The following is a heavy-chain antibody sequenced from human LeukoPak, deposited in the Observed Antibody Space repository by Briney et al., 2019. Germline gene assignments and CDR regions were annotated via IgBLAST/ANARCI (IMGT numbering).Heavy chain of an antibody. V-gene: IGHV1-58*01. CDR1: GFTFTSSA. CDR2: IVVGSGNT. CDR3: AAVSQIAVAGTGDY. D-gene: IGHD6-19*01. J-gene: IGHJ4*02. Sequence: SVKVSCKASGFTFTSSAVQWVRQARGQRLEWIGWIVVGSGNTNSAQKFQERVTITRDMSTSTAYMELSSLRSEDTAVYYCAAVSQIAVAGTGDYWGQGTLVTVSS.